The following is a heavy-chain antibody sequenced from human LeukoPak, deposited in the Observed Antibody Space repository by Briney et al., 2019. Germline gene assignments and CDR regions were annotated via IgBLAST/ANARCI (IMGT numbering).Heavy chain of an antibody. J-gene: IGHJ5*02. CDR1: GGSISSGDYY. CDR2: IYYSGST. D-gene: IGHD6-19*01. Sequence: SQTLSLTCTVSGGSISSGDYYWRWIRQPPGKGLEWIGYIYYSGSTYYNPFLKSRVTISVDTSKNQFSLKLSSVTAADTAVYYCARSSSGWYKDNWFDPWGQGTLVTVSS. CDR3: ARSSSGWYKDNWFDP. V-gene: IGHV4-30-4*08.